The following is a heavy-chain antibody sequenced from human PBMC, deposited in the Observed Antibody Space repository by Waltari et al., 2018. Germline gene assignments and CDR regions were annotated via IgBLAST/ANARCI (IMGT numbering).Heavy chain of an antibody. V-gene: IGHV7-4-1*02. CDR3: ARDPEGLRLVRWGMDV. CDR1: GYTFTSYA. D-gene: IGHD5-12*01. J-gene: IGHJ3*01. CDR2: INTKNGNP. Sequence: QVQLVQSGSELKKPGASVKVSCKASGYTFTSYAMNWVRQAPGQGLEWMGGINTKNGNPTYAEGCTGRCVFSLDNSVRTADLQSSSLKAEDTAVDYCARDPEGLRLVRWGMDVWGQGTMVTVSS.